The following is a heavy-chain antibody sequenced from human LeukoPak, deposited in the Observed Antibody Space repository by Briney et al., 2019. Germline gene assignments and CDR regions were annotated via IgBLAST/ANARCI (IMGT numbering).Heavy chain of an antibody. CDR1: GFTFSSYS. J-gene: IGHJ4*02. V-gene: IGHV3-21*01. CDR3: ASRRGPGYSSSWYAGY. Sequence: GGSLRLSSAASGFTFSSYSMNWVRQAPGKGLEWVSSISSSSSYIYYADSVKGRFTISRDNAKNSLYLQMNSLRAEDTAVYYCASRRGPGYSSSWYAGYWGQGTLVTVSS. D-gene: IGHD6-13*01. CDR2: ISSSSSYI.